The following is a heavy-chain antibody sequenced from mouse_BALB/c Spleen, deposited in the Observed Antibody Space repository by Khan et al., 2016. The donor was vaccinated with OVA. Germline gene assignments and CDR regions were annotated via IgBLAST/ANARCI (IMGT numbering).Heavy chain of an antibody. J-gene: IGHJ1*01. CDR2: ILPGSGTT. CDR3: ARYGNNGNIDV. CDR1: GYIFSSYW. D-gene: IGHD2-1*01. Sequence: QVQLKQSGAELMKPGASVKISCKATGYIFSSYWIEWVKQRPGHGLEWIGEILPGSGTTNYNEKFKGKATFTAETSSNTAYMQLSSLTSEDSAVYYCARYGNNGNIDVWGAGTTVTVSS. V-gene: IGHV1-9*01.